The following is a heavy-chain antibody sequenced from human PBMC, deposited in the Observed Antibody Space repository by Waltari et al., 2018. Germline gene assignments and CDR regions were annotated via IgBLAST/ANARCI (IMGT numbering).Heavy chain of an antibody. CDR1: GVSCHSST. CDR2: IGANGDYI. CDR3: ASHFEDYYYYMDV. J-gene: IGHJ6*03. V-gene: IGHV3-21*04. Sequence: EVQLVESGGGLVTPGESLRLSCVASGVSCHSSTMNWVRQAPGKGLEWVSSIGANGDYIYYADSVRGRFTTSRDNARNSLYLQMTSLRVDDSAIYFCASHFEDYYYYMDVWGKGTTVTVSS.